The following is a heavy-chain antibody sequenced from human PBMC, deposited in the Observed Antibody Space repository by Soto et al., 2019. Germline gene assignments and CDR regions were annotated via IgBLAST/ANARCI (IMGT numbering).Heavy chain of an antibody. V-gene: IGHV3-33*01. Sequence: GGSLRLSCGAFGFTFSSYNMHWVRQAPGKGLEWVSFILYDGSNELYADSVKGRFTISRDNSKNTLYLQMNSLRAEDTAVYYCARVSGFSSTSVDHWGQGTLVTVSS. D-gene: IGHD6-13*01. CDR3: ARVSGFSSTSVDH. CDR1: GFTFSSYN. J-gene: IGHJ4*02. CDR2: ILYDGSNE.